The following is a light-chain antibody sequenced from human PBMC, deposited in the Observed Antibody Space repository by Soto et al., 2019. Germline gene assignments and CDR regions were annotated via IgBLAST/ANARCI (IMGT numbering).Light chain of an antibody. V-gene: IGLV1-44*01. J-gene: IGLJ2*01. CDR2: TND. CDR1: SSNIGGNT. CDR3: ATWDDSLSGVV. Sequence: QSVLTQPPSASGTPGQRVTISCSGSSSNIGGNTVNWYQQLPGTAPKLLIYTNDQRPSGVPYRFSGAKSCTSASLAISWLQSAEEAAYYYATWDDSLSGVVFGGGTKLTVL.